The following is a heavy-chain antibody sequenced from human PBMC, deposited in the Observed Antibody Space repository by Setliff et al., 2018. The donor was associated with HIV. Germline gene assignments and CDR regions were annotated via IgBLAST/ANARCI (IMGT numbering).Heavy chain of an antibody. CDR3: ARHPRHYNILTGYRCYYMDV. CDR1: GVSISSSSYF. V-gene: IGHV4-39*01. CDR2: IYFSGST. J-gene: IGHJ6*03. D-gene: IGHD3-9*01. Sequence: SETLSLTCAVSGVSISSSSYFWGWIRRPPGTGLDWIGSIYFSGSTYYNPSLESRVTISMDTSKNQFSLKLTSVTAADTAVYYCARHPRHYNILTGYRCYYMDVWGKGTTVTVSS.